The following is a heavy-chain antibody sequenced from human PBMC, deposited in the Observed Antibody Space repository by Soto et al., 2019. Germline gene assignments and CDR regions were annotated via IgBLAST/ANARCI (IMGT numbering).Heavy chain of an antibody. Sequence: EVQLVESGGGLVQPGGSLRLSCAASGFTFSDHYMDWVRQAPGKGLEWVGRIRNRPNSYTTQYAASVKGRLAVLRDDSENLVYLQMNDLKTEDTAVYYCVRDSGRGFYFDYWGQGAQVTVSS. CDR2: IRNRPNSYTT. J-gene: IGHJ4*02. CDR1: GFTFSDHY. V-gene: IGHV3-72*01. D-gene: IGHD3-10*01. CDR3: VRDSGRGFYFDY.